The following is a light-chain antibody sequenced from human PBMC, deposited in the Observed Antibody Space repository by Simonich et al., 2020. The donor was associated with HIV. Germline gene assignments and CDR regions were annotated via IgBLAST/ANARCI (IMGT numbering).Light chain of an antibody. CDR3: QQSLTIPFT. CDR1: QSVSSD. Sequence: EIVLTQSPATLSLSPGERATLSCRASQSVSSDLAWYQQKPGQAPRLLIYGSSTRATDIPARISGSGSGTEFTLTISSMQSEDSATYYCQQSLTIPFTFGQGTKLEI. V-gene: IGKV3-15*01. CDR2: GSS. J-gene: IGKJ2*01.